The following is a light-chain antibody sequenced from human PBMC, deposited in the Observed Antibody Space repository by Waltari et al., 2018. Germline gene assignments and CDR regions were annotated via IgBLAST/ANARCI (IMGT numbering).Light chain of an antibody. CDR3: CSYVGGSTF. CDR2: EVT. CDR1: SSDIGTYDL. J-gene: IGLJ2*01. V-gene: IGLV2-23*02. Sequence: QSALTQPASVSGSPGQSVTLSCTGTSSDIGTYDLVSWYQHHPGKAPKLIIYEVTKRPSDVSNRFACSKSGSTASLTVSGLQADDEADYYCCSYVGGSTFFGGGTRLTVL.